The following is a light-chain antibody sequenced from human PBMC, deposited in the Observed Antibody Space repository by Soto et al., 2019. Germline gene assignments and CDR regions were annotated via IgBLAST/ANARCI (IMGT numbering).Light chain of an antibody. V-gene: IGLV2-23*02. J-gene: IGLJ1*01. CDR3: CSYAGNSEV. Sequence: QSVLTQPASVSGSPGQSITIPCTGTSGDVGGYNLVSWYQQHPGKAPKLMIYEVPERPSGVSNRFSGSKSGNTASLTISGLQPDDEADYYCCSYAGNSEVFGTGTKVTVL. CDR2: EVP. CDR1: SGDVGGYNL.